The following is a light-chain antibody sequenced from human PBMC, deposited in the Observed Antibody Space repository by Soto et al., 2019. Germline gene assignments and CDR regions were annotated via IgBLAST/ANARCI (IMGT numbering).Light chain of an antibody. J-gene: IGKJ4*01. Sequence: EIVLTQSPGTLSLSPGERATLSCRASQSVSSSYLAWYQQKPGQAPRLLIYGASSRATGIPDRFSGSGSGTDFPLTISGLEPEDFAVYYCQQYGSSLLLTFGGGTKVEIK. CDR1: QSVSSSY. V-gene: IGKV3-20*01. CDR3: QQYGSSLLLT. CDR2: GAS.